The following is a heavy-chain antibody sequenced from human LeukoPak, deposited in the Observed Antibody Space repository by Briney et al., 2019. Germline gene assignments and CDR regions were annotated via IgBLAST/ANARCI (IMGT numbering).Heavy chain of an antibody. J-gene: IGHJ2*01. Sequence: SETLSLTCTVPGGSISSYYWSWIRQPPGKGLDWIGYIYYSGSTNYNHSLKSRVTISVDTSKNQFSLKLSSVTAADTAVYYCARDRYYYDSGSYSYFDLWGRGTLVTVSS. CDR2: IYYSGST. V-gene: IGHV4-59*01. CDR1: GGSISSYY. CDR3: ARDRYYYDSGSYSYFDL. D-gene: IGHD3-22*01.